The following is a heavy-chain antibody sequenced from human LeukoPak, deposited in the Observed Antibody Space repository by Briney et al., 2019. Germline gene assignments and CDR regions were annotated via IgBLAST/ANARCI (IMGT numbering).Heavy chain of an antibody. CDR1: GGTFSSYA. CDR3: ARGAASREPPLYGMDV. J-gene: IGHJ6*02. CDR2: IIPILGIA. V-gene: IGHV1-69*04. D-gene: IGHD1-26*01. Sequence: ASVKVSCEASGGTFSSYAISWVRQAPGQGLEWMGRIIPILGIANYAQKFQGRVTITADKSTSTAYMELSSLRSEDTAVYYCARGAASREPPLYGMDVWGQGTTVTVSS.